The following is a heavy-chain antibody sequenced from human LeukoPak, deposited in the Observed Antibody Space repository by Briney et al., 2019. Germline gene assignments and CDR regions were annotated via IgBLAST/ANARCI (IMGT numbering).Heavy chain of an antibody. CDR3: ARDAPGSSYFDY. V-gene: IGHV6-1*01. Sequence: SQTLSLTCAISGDSVSSNSAVWNWIRQSPSGGLEWLGRTYYRSKWYNHYAVSVKSRIPITQDTSKNQFSLQLNSVSPEDTAVYYCARDAPGSSYFDYWGQGTLVTVSS. D-gene: IGHD3-10*01. CDR2: TYYRSKWYN. CDR1: GDSVSSNSAV. J-gene: IGHJ4*02.